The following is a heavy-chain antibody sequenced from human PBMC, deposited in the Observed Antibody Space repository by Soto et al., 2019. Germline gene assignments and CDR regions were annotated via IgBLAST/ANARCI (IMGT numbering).Heavy chain of an antibody. V-gene: IGHV4-34*01. CDR2: INHSGST. Sequence: SETLSLTCAVYGGSFSGYYWSWIRQPPGKGLEWIGEINHSGSTNYNPSLKSRVTISVDTSKNQFSLKLSSVTAADTAVYYCARGGRGGDYLLDYWGQGTLVTVSS. J-gene: IGHJ4*02. CDR3: ARGGRGGDYLLDY. D-gene: IGHD2-21*02. CDR1: GGSFSGYY.